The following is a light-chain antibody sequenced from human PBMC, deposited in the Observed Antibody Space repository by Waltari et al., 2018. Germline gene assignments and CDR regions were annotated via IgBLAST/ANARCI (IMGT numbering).Light chain of an antibody. Sequence: EIVLTQSPGTLSLSPGERATLSCRASQSVSSSYLAGYQQKPGQAHRLLIYGASSRATGIPDRFSGSRSGTDFTLTISRLEPEDFAVYYCQQYGSSPWTFGQRTKVEIK. V-gene: IGKV3-20*01. CDR2: GAS. CDR1: QSVSSSY. CDR3: QQYGSSPWT. J-gene: IGKJ1*01.